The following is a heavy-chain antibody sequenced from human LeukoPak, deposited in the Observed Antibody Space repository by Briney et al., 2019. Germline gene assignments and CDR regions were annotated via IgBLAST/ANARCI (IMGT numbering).Heavy chain of an antibody. D-gene: IGHD3-10*01. V-gene: IGHV4-61*02. CDR3: ARDEYYYGSGSYTRDMKQYYFDY. J-gene: IGHJ4*02. CDR1: GGSISSGGYY. CDR2: IYTSGST. Sequence: PSQTLSLTCTVSGGSISSGGYYWTWIRQPAGKGLEWIGRIYTSGSTNYNPSLKSRVTMSVDTSKNQSSLKLSSVTAADTAVYYCARDEYYYGSGSYTRDMKQYYFDYWGQGTLVTVSS.